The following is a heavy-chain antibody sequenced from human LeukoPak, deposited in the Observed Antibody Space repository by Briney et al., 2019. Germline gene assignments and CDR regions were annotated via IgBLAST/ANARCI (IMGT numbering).Heavy chain of an antibody. Sequence: SETLSLTCTVSGGSISSYYWSWIRQPPGKGLEWIGYIYYSGSTNYNPSLKSRVTISVDTSKNQFSLKLSSVTAADTAVYYCARPHDSSGYNQDHWYLDLWGRGTLVTVSS. CDR2: IYYSGST. CDR3: ARPHDSSGYNQDHWYLDL. D-gene: IGHD3-22*01. CDR1: GGSISSYY. J-gene: IGHJ2*01. V-gene: IGHV4-59*08.